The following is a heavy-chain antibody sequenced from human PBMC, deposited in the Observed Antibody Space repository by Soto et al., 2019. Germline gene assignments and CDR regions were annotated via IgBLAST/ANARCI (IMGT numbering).Heavy chain of an antibody. CDR3: TSKFGQLLADAFDI. Sequence: QVQLQESGPGLVKPSGTLSLTCAVSGDSISRSYWWSWVRQLPGKGLEWIGEIYHSGSTIYNPSLQKRGTLSVDKSKNEFSLKMSSVPDADTAVYYCTSKFGQLLADAFDIWGQGTMVTVSS. J-gene: IGHJ3*02. CDR2: IYHSGST. D-gene: IGHD3-10*01. V-gene: IGHV4-4*02. CDR1: GDSISRSYW.